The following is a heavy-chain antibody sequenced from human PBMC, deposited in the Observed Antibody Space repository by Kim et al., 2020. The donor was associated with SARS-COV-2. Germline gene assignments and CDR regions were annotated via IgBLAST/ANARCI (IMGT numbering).Heavy chain of an antibody. J-gene: IGHJ5*02. Sequence: NYNPSLKSRVTRSVDTSENQFSLKLTSVTAADTAIYYCARRDNTGYYWPWGQGTLVTVSS. V-gene: IGHV4-61*07. CDR3: ARRDNTGYYWP. D-gene: IGHD3-9*01.